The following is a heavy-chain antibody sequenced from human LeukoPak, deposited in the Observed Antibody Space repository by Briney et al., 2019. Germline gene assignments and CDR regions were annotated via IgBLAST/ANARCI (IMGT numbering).Heavy chain of an antibody. V-gene: IGHV3-48*03. Sequence: PGGSLRLSCAASGFTFSSYEMNWVRQAPGKGLEWASYISSSGSTIYYADSVKGRFTISRDNAKNSLYLQMNSLRAEDTAVYYCASEGTTGTTWGPDYWGQGTLVAVSS. CDR2: ISSSGSTI. CDR3: ASEGTTGTTWGPDY. D-gene: IGHD1-1*01. CDR1: GFTFSSYE. J-gene: IGHJ4*02.